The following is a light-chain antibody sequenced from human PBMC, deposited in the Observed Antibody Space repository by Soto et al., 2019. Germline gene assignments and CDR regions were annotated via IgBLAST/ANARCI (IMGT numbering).Light chain of an antibody. CDR3: QQYDTSRALT. Sequence: EIVLTQSPGTLSLSPGERATLSCRASQSVSSDYLAWYQQKPGQAPRLLIFGASSRATGIPDRFSGSGSGTDFTLTITRLEPEDFAVYYCQQYDTSRALTFGGGTKVDIK. J-gene: IGKJ4*01. CDR1: QSVSSDY. V-gene: IGKV3-20*01. CDR2: GAS.